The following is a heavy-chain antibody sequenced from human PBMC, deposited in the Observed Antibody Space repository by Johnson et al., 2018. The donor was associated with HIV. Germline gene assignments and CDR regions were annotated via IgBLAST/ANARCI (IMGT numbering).Heavy chain of an antibody. Sequence: MLLVEYGGGVVRPGGSLRLSCAVPGFSFDDHYMNWVCQVPGKGLACASRINRNGGSPGNVYSVQARMSISRDNAKNSLYLQVNSLRAEDITVYYCVREAGSGYDSDAFDSWGQGTMVTVSS. D-gene: IGHD5-12*01. V-gene: IGHV3-20*04. CDR3: VREAGSGYDSDAFDS. CDR1: GFSFDDHY. J-gene: IGHJ3*02. CDR2: INRNGGSP.